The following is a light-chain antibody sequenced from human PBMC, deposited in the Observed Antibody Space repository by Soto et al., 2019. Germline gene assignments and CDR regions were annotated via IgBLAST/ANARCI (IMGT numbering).Light chain of an antibody. CDR1: SSDCGGYNY. V-gene: IGLV2-14*01. CDR2: EVS. Sequence: QSALTQPASVSGSPGQSITISCTGTSSDCGGYNYVSWYQQHPGKAPKLMICEVSNRPSGVSNRFSGSKSGNTASLTISGLQAEDEADYYCSSYTSSSTPYVFGTGTKVTVL. CDR3: SSYTSSSTPYV. J-gene: IGLJ1*01.